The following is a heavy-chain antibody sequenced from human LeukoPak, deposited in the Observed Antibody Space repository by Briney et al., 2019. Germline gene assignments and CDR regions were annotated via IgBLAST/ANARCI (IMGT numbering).Heavy chain of an antibody. Sequence: GGSLRLSCAASGFTFDDYAMHWVRQAPGKGLEWVSLISWDGGSTYYADSVKGRFTISRDNSKNSLYLQMNSLRAEDTALYYCAKDKTPIVVVPAWGGTRGGYCYYGMDVWGQGTTVTVSS. V-gene: IGHV3-43D*03. D-gene: IGHD2-2*01. CDR1: GFTFDDYA. CDR3: AKDKTPIVVVPAWGGTRGGYCYYGMDV. J-gene: IGHJ6*02. CDR2: ISWDGGST.